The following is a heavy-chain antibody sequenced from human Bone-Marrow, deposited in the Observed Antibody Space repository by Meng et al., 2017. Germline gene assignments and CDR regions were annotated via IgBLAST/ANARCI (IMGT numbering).Heavy chain of an antibody. Sequence: QVELVQSGAEVKKPGSSVKVSCKASGYTFTSFDINWVRQAPGQGLEWMGWMNPNSGSTDYAQKFRGRITMTRSTSVNTAYMELNSLRAEDTAVYYCARATVTDAFDIWGQGTMVTVSS. J-gene: IGHJ3*02. CDR1: GYTFTSFD. D-gene: IGHD4-17*01. V-gene: IGHV1-8*01. CDR2: MNPNSGST. CDR3: ARATVTDAFDI.